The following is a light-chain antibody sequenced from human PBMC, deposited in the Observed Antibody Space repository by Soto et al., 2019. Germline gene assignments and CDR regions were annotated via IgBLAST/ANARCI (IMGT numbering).Light chain of an antibody. Sequence: EIVLTQSPGTLSLSPGERATLSCRASQSVSSSYLAWYQQKPGQAPRLLIYGASSRATGIPDRFSGSGSGTDFILTISRLEAEDFAVYYCHQYGGSPTWTFGQGTKVEIK. V-gene: IGKV3-20*01. J-gene: IGKJ1*01. CDR2: GAS. CDR1: QSVSSSY. CDR3: HQYGGSPTWT.